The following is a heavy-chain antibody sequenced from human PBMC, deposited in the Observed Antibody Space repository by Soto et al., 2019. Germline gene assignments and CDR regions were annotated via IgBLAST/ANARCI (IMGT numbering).Heavy chain of an antibody. D-gene: IGHD6-6*01. Sequence: EVQLVESGGGLVQPGGSLRLSCAASGLTVSSNYMSWVRQAPGKGLVWVSIIYSGGSTYYADSVKGRFIISRDNSKNTLNLQMNSLRAEDTAVYYCATDSGSSGVKYWGQGTLVTVAS. CDR3: ATDSGSSGVKY. CDR2: IYSGGST. CDR1: GLTVSSNY. J-gene: IGHJ4*02. V-gene: IGHV3-66*01.